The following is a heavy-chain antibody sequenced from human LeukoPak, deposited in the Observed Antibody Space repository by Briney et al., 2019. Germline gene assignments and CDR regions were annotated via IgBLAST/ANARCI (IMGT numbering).Heavy chain of an antibody. CDR1: GYSISSGYY. V-gene: IGHV4-38-2*02. J-gene: IGHJ5*02. Sequence: PSETLSLTCTVSGYSISSGYYWGWIRQPPGKGLEWIGTIYHSGSTYYNPSLKSRVTISVDTSKYQFSLKLSSVTAADTAVYYCARGQARLSWFDPWGQGTLVTVSS. D-gene: IGHD6-19*01. CDR2: IYHSGST. CDR3: ARGQARLSWFDP.